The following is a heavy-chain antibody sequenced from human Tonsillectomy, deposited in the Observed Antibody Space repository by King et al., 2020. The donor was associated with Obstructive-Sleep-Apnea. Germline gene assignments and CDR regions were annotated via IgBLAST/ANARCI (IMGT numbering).Heavy chain of an antibody. CDR1: GYTFTSYG. CDR2: ISAYNGNT. J-gene: IGHJ5*02. CDR3: ARLGYCSSTSCYLYWFDP. Sequence: QLVQSGAEVKKPGASVKVSCKASGYTFTSYGISWVRQAPGQGLEWMGWISAYNGNTNYAQKHQGRVTMTTDTSTSTAYMELRSLRSDDTAVYYCARLGYCSSTSCYLYWFDPWGQGTLVTVSS. D-gene: IGHD2-2*01. V-gene: IGHV1-18*01.